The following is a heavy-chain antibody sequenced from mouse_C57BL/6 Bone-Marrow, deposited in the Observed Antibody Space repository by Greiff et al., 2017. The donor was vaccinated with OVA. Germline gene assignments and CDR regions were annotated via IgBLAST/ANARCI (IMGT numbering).Heavy chain of an antibody. CDR1: YTFTDYYM. V-gene: IGHV1-83*01. D-gene: IGHD1-1*01. J-gene: IGHJ1*03. CDR2: YPGSGNTY. Sequence: VQLQQSGPELVKPGASVKMSCKASGYTFTDYYMHWVKQKPGKGLEWIGEIYPGSGNTYYNEKFKGKATLTADTSSSTAYMQRSSLTSEDSAVYPRYVSSYVGYFEVWGTGTTVTVSS. CDR3: VSSYVGYFEV.